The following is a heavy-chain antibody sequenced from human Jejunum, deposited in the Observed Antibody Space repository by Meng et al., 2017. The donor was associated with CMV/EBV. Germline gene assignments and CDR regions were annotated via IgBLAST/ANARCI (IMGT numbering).Heavy chain of an antibody. V-gene: IGHV4-30-4*08. Sequence: QAQPHGSGPGLVKPPQTLSLTCSVSGGSIGSGDYYWSWIRQPPGKGLEWIGYIHDTGSTYYNPSLKSRVDISLGTSRNHFSLTLSSVTAEDTAVYFCARGSIFVSFDSWGQGTLVTVSS. D-gene: IGHD3-3*01. CDR2: IHDTGST. CDR3: ARGSIFVSFDS. CDR1: GGSIGSGDYY. J-gene: IGHJ4*02.